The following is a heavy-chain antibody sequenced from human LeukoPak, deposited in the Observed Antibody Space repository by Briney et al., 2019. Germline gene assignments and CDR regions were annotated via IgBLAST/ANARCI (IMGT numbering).Heavy chain of an antibody. CDR2: MNPNSGNT. D-gene: IGHD5-18*01. CDR3: ARDMGIQLWLLFDY. CDR1: GYTFTSYD. J-gene: IGHJ4*02. V-gene: IGHV1-8*01. Sequence: ASVKVSFKASGYTFTSYDINWVRQATGQGLEWMGWMNPNSGNTGYAQKFQGRVTMTRNTSISTAYMELSSLRSEDTAVYYCARDMGIQLWLLFDYWGQGTLVTVSS.